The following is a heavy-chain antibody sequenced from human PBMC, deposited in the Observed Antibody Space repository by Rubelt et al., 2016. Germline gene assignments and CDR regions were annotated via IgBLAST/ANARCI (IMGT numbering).Heavy chain of an antibody. D-gene: IGHD3-22*01. CDR1: GGSISSGGYY. J-gene: IGHJ4*02. CDR2: IYYSGST. CDR3: ARQSADSSGYYPFDY. Sequence: QVQLQESGPGLVKPSQTLSLTCTVSGGSISSGGYYWSWIRQHPGKGLEWIGYIYYSGSTYYNPSLTSRVTISVDTSKNQFSLKLSSVTAADTAVYYCARQSADSSGYYPFDYWGQGTLVTVSS. V-gene: IGHV4-31*03.